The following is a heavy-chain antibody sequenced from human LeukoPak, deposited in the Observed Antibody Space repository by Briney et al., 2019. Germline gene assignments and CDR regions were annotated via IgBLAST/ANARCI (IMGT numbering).Heavy chain of an antibody. V-gene: IGHV3-11*04. CDR2: ISSSGSTI. D-gene: IGHD1-1*01. Sequence: GGSLRLSCAASGFTFDDYAMHWVRQAPGKGLEWVSYISSSGSTIYYADSVEGRFTISRDNAKNSLYLQMNSLRAEDTAVYYCARTPHRYTPAYWGQGTLVTVSS. CDR1: GFTFDDYA. J-gene: IGHJ4*02. CDR3: ARTPHRYTPAY.